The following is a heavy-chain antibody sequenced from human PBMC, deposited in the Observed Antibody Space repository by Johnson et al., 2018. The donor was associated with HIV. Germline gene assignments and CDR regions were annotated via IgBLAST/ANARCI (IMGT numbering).Heavy chain of an antibody. Sequence: VQLVESGGGLIQPGGSLRLSCAASGFAFSSYTMHWVRQVPGKGLDWVAVISYDGSNTYYADSVKGRFTISRDNSKNTLYLQMNSLRAEDTAVYYCARLEDRGRGAFDIWGQGTMVTVSS. J-gene: IGHJ3*02. V-gene: IGHV3-30*04. CDR3: ARLEDRGRGAFDI. D-gene: IGHD3-10*01. CDR1: GFAFSSYT. CDR2: ISYDGSNT.